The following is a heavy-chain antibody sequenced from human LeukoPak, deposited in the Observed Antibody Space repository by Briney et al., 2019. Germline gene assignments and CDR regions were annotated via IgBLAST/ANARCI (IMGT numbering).Heavy chain of an antibody. D-gene: IGHD3-3*01. J-gene: IGHJ6*03. Sequence: KTSETLSLTCAVYGGSFSGYYWSWIRQPPGKGLEWIGEINHSGSTNCNPSLKSRVTISVDTSKNQFSLKLSSVTAADTAVYYCARVSWYYDFWSSYYMDVWGKGTTVTVSS. CDR2: INHSGST. V-gene: IGHV4-34*01. CDR3: ARVSWYYDFWSSYYMDV. CDR1: GGSFSGYY.